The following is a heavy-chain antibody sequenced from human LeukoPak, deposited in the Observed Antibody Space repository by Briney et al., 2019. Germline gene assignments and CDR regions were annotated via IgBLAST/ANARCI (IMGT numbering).Heavy chain of an antibody. CDR2: IRYDGSNK. J-gene: IGHJ4*02. V-gene: IGHV3-30*02. D-gene: IGHD2-2*01. CDR1: GFTFSSYG. Sequence: PGGSLRLSCAASGFTFSSYGMHWARQAPGKGLEWVAFIRYDGSNKYYADSVKGRFTISRDNSKNTLYLQMNSLRAEDTAVYYCAKDRIVVVPAALDYWGQGTLVTVSS. CDR3: AKDRIVVVPAALDY.